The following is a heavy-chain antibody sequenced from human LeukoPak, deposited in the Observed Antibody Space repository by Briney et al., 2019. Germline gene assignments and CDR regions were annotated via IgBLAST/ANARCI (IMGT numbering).Heavy chain of an antibody. CDR2: INPSGGST. Sequence: ASVKVSCKASGYTFTSYYMHWVRQAPAQGLEWMGIINPSGGSTSYAQKFQGRVTMTRDMSTSTVYMELSSLRSEDTAVYYCARDQSIDDRAFDYWGQGTLVTVSS. V-gene: IGHV1-46*01. D-gene: IGHD1-1*01. CDR3: ARDQSIDDRAFDY. CDR1: GYTFTSYY. J-gene: IGHJ4*02.